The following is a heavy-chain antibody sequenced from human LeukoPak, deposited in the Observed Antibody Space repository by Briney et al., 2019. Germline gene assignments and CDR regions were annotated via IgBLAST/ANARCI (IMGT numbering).Heavy chain of an antibody. CDR1: GENVSTNSAA. CDR3: ARDPLGRRAFDI. D-gene: IGHD1-26*01. CDR2: TYYRSKWYN. V-gene: IGHV6-1*01. Sequence: SQTLSLTCAISGENVSTNSAAWNWIRQSTSRGLEWLGRTYYRSKWYNDYAVSVKSRITINLDISKNQFSLQLNSVIPEDTAVYYCARDPLGRRAFDIWGQGTMVTVSS. J-gene: IGHJ3*02.